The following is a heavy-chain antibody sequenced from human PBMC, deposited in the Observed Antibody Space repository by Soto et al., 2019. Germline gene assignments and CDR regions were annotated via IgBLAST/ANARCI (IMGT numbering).Heavy chain of an antibody. CDR2: ISAKNGDT. CDR3: VRDRDSDTWPSRDV. J-gene: IGHJ6*02. V-gene: IGHV1-18*01. D-gene: IGHD1-26*01. Sequence: QVHRVQSGAELKKPGASVRVSCKASGYSFTRNGISWVRQAPGQGLEWMGWISAKNGDTNYAQKFQGRVIMTTDTSTSTAYMELRSLRSDDTAVYYCVRDRDSDTWPSRDVWGQGTTVTDSS. CDR1: GYSFTRNG.